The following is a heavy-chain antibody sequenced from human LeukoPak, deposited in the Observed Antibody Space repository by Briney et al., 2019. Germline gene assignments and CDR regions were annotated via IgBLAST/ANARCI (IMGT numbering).Heavy chain of an antibody. V-gene: IGHV1-18*01. CDR2: ISAYNGNT. Sequence: ASVKVSCKASGYTFSNDGLSWVRQAPGQGLEWMGWISAYNGNTNYAQKLQGRVTMTTDTSTSTAYMGLRSLRSDDTAVYYCASARAGYFDWLLNYWGQGTLVTVSS. D-gene: IGHD3-9*01. J-gene: IGHJ4*02. CDR3: ASARAGYFDWLLNY. CDR1: GYTFSNDG.